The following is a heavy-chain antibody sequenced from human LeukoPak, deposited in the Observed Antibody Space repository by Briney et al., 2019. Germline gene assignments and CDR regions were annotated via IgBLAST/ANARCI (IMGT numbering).Heavy chain of an antibody. D-gene: IGHD1-26*01. J-gene: IGHJ4*02. Sequence: ASVKVSCKVSGYTLTELSMHWVRQAPGKGLEWMGGFDPEDGETIHAQKFQGRVTMTEDTSTDTAYMELSSLRSEDTAVYYCATLRRELLRSSVCYFDYWGQGTLVTVSS. CDR1: GYTLTELS. CDR2: FDPEDGET. CDR3: ATLRRELLRSSVCYFDY. V-gene: IGHV1-24*01.